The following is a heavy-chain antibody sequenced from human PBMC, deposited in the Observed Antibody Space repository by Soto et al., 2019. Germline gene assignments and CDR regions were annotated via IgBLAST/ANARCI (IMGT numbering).Heavy chain of an antibody. Sequence: QVQLVQSGAEVKKPGASVKVSGKASGYAFTNYGISWVRQAPGQGLEWMGWFSAYNGNTKYAQKLQGRLTMTTDTSTSTGYMELRSLRSDDTAVYYCARDSPPVDYWGQGTLVTVSS. CDR2: FSAYNGNT. J-gene: IGHJ4*02. CDR1: GYAFTNYG. CDR3: ARDSPPVDY. V-gene: IGHV1-18*01.